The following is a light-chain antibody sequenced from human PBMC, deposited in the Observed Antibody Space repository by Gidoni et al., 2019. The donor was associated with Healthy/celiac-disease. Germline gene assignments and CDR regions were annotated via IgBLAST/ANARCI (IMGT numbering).Light chain of an antibody. J-gene: IGKJ1*01. CDR1: QSVLYSPNNKNY. V-gene: IGKV4-1*01. CDR3: QQYYSTPQT. CDR2: WAS. Sequence: IVLTQSPDSLAVSLGERATINCKSSQSVLYSPNNKNYLAWYQQKPGQPPKLLIYWASTRESGVTDRFSGSGSGTDFTLTISSLQDEDVAVYYCQQYYSTPQTFGQGTKVEIK.